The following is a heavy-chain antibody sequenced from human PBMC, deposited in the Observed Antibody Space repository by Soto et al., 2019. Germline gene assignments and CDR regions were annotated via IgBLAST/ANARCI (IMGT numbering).Heavy chain of an antibody. Sequence: LETLPLTCTVSGGSSSSYYWSWIRQPPGKGLEWIGYIYYSGSTNYNPSLKSRVAISVDTSKNQFSLKLSSVTAADTAVYYCARRLYSYLDYWGQGTLVTVSS. CDR3: ARRLYSYLDY. CDR1: GGSSSSYY. CDR2: IYYSGST. D-gene: IGHD5-18*01. V-gene: IGHV4-59*08. J-gene: IGHJ4*02.